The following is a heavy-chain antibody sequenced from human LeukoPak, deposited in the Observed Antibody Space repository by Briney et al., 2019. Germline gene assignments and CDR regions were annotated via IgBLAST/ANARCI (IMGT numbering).Heavy chain of an antibody. CDR3: ASIGSSDHDAFDI. Sequence: GGSLRLSCAASGFTFSTYAMSWVRQAPGKGLEWVSVIYSGGSTYYADSVKGRFTISRDNSKNTLYLQMNSLRAEDTAVYYCASIGSSDHDAFDIWGQGTMVTVSS. CDR2: IYSGGST. D-gene: IGHD2-2*01. J-gene: IGHJ3*02. CDR1: GFTFSTYA. V-gene: IGHV3-53*01.